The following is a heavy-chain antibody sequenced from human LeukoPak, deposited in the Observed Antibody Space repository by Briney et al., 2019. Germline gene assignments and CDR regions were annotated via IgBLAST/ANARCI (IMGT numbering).Heavy chain of an antibody. Sequence: PGASLRLSCAASGFTFSSYAMSWVRQAPGKGLEWVSAISGSGGSTYYADSVKGRFTISRDNSKNTLYLQMNSLRAEDTAVYYCAKNTHATTIGVVIDYWGQGTLVTVSS. D-gene: IGHD3-22*01. J-gene: IGHJ4*02. CDR2: ISGSGGST. V-gene: IGHV3-23*01. CDR3: AKNTHATTIGVVIDY. CDR1: GFTFSSYA.